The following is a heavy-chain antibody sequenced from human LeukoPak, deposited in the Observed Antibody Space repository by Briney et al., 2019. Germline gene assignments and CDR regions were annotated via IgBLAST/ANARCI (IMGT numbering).Heavy chain of an antibody. CDR3: ARGNPWYDILTGYYSYYYYYYMDV. CDR1: GGSISSSSYY. J-gene: IGHJ6*03. V-gene: IGHV4-39*01. Sequence: KASETLSLTCTVSGGSISSSSYYWGWIRQPPGKGLEWIGSIYYSGSTYYNPSLKSRVTISVDTSKNQFSLKLSSVTAADTAVYYCARGNPWYDILTGYYSYYYYYYMDVWGKGTTVTVSS. D-gene: IGHD3-9*01. CDR2: IYYSGST.